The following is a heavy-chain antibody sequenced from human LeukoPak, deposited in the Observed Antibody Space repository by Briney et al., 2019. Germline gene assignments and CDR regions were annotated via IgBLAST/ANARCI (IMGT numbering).Heavy chain of an antibody. CDR1: GYTFSTYD. V-gene: IGHV1-46*01. D-gene: IGHD5-24*01. CDR2: ISPSGGST. CDR3: ARDNSVRDEAWWFNP. J-gene: IGHJ5*02. Sequence: ASVKVSFTASGYTFSTYDINWVRQAPGQGPEWMGVISPSGGSTTYAQKFQGRVTLTRDMSTSTDYLELSSLRSEDTAVYYCARDNSVRDEAWWFNPWGQGTLVTVSS.